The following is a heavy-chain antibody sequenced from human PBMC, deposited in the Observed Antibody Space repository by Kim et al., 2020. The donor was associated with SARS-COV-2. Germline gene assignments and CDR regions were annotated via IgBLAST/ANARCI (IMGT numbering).Heavy chain of an antibody. D-gene: IGHD3-10*01. CDR3: ARARLMVRGVIMGTFDY. J-gene: IGHJ4*02. Sequence: ASVKVSCKASGYTFTSYAMHWVRQAPGQRLEWMGWINAGNGNTKYSQKFQGRVTITRDTSASTAYMELSSLRSEDTAVYYCARARLMVRGVIMGTFDYWGQGTLVTVSS. V-gene: IGHV1-3*01. CDR2: INAGNGNT. CDR1: GYTFTSYA.